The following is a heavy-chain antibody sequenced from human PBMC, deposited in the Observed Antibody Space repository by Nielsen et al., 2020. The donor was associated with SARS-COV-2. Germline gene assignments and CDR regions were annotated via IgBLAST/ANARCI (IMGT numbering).Heavy chain of an antibody. CDR2: INHSGST. Sequence: GSLRLSCAVYGGSFSGYYWSWIRQLPGKGLEWIGEINHSGSTNYNPSLKSRVTISVDTSKNQFSLKLGSVTAADTAVYYCARARRSVRRYYDYVWGSYLHGSLFDYWGQGTLVTVSS. D-gene: IGHD3-16*01. CDR1: GGSFSGYY. J-gene: IGHJ4*02. CDR3: ARARRSVRRYYDYVWGSYLHGSLFDY. V-gene: IGHV4-34*01.